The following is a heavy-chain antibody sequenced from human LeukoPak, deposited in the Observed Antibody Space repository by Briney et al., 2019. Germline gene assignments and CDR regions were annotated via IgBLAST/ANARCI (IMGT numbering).Heavy chain of an antibody. D-gene: IGHD6-19*01. J-gene: IGHJ4*02. Sequence: GGSLRLSCAASGFSFDDYTMTWVRQVPGKGLEWVSNINWNGGSTDYGDSVKGRFIISRDNAKNSLYLQMNSLRAEDMALYYCAKDRWLGYSSGWGYFDYWGQGTLVTVSS. V-gene: IGHV3-20*04. CDR1: GFSFDDYT. CDR2: INWNGGST. CDR3: AKDRWLGYSSGWGYFDY.